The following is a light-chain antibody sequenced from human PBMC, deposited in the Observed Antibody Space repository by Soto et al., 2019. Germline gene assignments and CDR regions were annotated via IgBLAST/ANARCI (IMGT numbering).Light chain of an antibody. CDR2: RAF. J-gene: IGKJ3*01. CDR3: HQYGSSIT. Sequence: DIVLTQSPDTLSLSPGERATLSCRASQSIDNNYLAWYQQNPGRAPRLLIYRAFSRATGIPDRFSASASGTDFSLTISRLEPEDFAVYYCHQYGSSITFGPVTKVDSK. V-gene: IGKV3-20*01. CDR1: QSIDNNY.